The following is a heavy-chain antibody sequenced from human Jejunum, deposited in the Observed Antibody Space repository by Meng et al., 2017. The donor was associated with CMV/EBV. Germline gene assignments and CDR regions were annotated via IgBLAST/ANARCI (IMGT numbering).Heavy chain of an antibody. CDR2: ISGSGGST. D-gene: IGHD2-2*02. CDR1: SSYA. Sequence: SSYAMNWVRPAPGKGLEWVSGISGSGGSTDYADSVKGRFTISRDNSKNTLYLQMNSLRAADTAVYYCAKDQAYCRSTSCDSRPFDYWGQGTLVTVSS. V-gene: IGHV3-23*01. CDR3: AKDQAYCRSTSCDSRPFDY. J-gene: IGHJ4*02.